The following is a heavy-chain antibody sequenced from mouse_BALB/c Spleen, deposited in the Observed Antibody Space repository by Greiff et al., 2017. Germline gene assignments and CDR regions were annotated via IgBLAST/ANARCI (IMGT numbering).Heavy chain of an antibody. CDR1: GFNIKDTY. D-gene: IGHD2-4*01. Sequence: VQLKESGAELVKPGASVKLSCTASGFNIKDTYMHWVKQRPEQGLEWIGRIDPANGNTKYDPKFQGKATITADTSSNTAYLQLSSLTSEDTAVYYCALIWMITTTWFAYWGQGTLVTVSA. CDR3: ALIWMITTTWFAY. V-gene: IGHV14-3*02. CDR2: IDPANGNT. J-gene: IGHJ3*01.